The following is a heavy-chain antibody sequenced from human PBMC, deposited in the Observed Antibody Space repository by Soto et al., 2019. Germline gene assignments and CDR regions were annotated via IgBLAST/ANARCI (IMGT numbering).Heavy chain of an antibody. J-gene: IGHJ4*02. Sequence: SETLSLTCAVYGGSFSGYYWSWIRQPPGKGLEWIGEINHSGSTNHSGSTHYNPSLKSRVTISVDTSKNQFSLKLSSVTAADTAVYYCARGGRRWLQFRLFDYWGQGTLVTVSS. CDR1: GGSFSGYY. D-gene: IGHD5-12*01. V-gene: IGHV4-34*01. CDR3: ARGGRRWLQFRLFDY. CDR2: INHSGSTNHSGST.